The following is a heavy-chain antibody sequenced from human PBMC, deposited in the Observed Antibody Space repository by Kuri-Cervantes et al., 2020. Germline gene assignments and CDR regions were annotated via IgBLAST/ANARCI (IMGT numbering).Heavy chain of an antibody. Sequence: LSLTCAVSGFSFSSYSMNWVRQTPGKGLEWISHMSNTGSVIKYADSVKGRFTISRDNAKNSLYLQMNSLRAEDTAVYYCVRDLYGAGPFWGQGTLVTVSS. D-gene: IGHD4-17*01. CDR3: VRDLYGAGPF. J-gene: IGHJ4*02. CDR2: MSNTGSVI. V-gene: IGHV3-48*04. CDR1: GFSFSSYS.